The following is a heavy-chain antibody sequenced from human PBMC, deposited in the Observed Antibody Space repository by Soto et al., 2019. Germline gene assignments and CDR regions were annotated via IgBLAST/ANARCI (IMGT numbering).Heavy chain of an antibody. CDR3: ARDFGDDYYYYGMDV. Sequence: GGSLRLSCAASGFTFSSYAMHWVRQAPGKGLEWVAVISYDGSNKYYADSVKGRFTISRDNSKNTLYLQMNSLRAEDTAVYYCARDFGDDYYYYGMDVWGQGTTVTVSS. V-gene: IGHV3-30-3*01. CDR2: ISYDGSNK. CDR1: GFTFSSYA. D-gene: IGHD2-21*01. J-gene: IGHJ6*02.